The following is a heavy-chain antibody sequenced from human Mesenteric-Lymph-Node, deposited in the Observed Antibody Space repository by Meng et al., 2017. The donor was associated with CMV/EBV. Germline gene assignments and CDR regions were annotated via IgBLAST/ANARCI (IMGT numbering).Heavy chain of an antibody. V-gene: IGHV3-21*04. CDR2: ISSSSSYI. D-gene: IGHD2-2*01. CDR3: ARDRLGTSSEGAFDI. CDR1: GFTFSSYS. Sequence: GGSLRLSCAASGFTFSSYSMNWVRQAPGKRLEWVSSISSSSSYIYYADSVKGRFTISRDNAKNSLYLQMNSLRAEDTAVYYCARDRLGTSSEGAFDIWGQGTMVTVSS. J-gene: IGHJ3*02.